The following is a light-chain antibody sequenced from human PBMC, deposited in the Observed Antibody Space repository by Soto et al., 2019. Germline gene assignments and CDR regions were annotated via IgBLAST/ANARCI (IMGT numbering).Light chain of an antibody. CDR1: SRDVGAYNY. CDR2: DVT. J-gene: IGLJ3*02. CDR3: CSHAGGYTWV. V-gene: IGLV2-11*01. Sequence: QSALSQPRSMSESPGQSVTISSSGTSRDVGAYNYVSWFQHHPGKAPKLIIYDVTRRPSGVPDRFSGSKSGNTASLTISGLQTEDEADYFCCSHAGGYTWVFGGGTKLTVL.